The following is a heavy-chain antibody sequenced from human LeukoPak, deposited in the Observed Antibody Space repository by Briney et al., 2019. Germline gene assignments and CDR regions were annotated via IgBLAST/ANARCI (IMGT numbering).Heavy chain of an antibody. D-gene: IGHD2-15*01. J-gene: IGHJ4*02. V-gene: IGHV4-61*01. CDR2: IYYSGNT. Sequence: SETLSLTCSVSGGSVSSGSYYWSWIRQPPGKGLEWIGDIYYSGNTNYNPSLKSRVTISVDTSKNQFSLKLSSVTAADTAVYYCAKQLGYCSDGSCYFPYWGQGTLVTVSS. CDR3: AKQLGYCSDGSCYFPY. CDR1: GGSVSSGSYY.